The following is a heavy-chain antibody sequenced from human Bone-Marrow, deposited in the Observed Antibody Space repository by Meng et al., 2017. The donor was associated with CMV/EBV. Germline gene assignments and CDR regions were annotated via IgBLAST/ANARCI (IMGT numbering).Heavy chain of an antibody. J-gene: IGHJ4*02. CDR1: GFTFSSYG. CDR3: AKDLRTSSWYEGY. V-gene: IGHV3-30*02. Sequence: GESLKISCAASGFTFSSYGMHWVRQAPGKGLEWVAFIRYDGSNKYYADSVKGRFTISRDNSKKTLYLQMNSLRAEDTAVYYCAKDLRTSSWYEGYWGQGTLDTVSS. CDR2: IRYDGSNK. D-gene: IGHD6-13*01.